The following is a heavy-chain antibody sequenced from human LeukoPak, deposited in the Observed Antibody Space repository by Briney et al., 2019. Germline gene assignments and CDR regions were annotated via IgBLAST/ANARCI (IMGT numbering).Heavy chain of an antibody. D-gene: IGHD3-3*01. CDR3: ARDGTTIFGVGTPGWFDP. CDR2: IYYSGST. V-gene: IGHV4-59*11. CDR1: GGSISSHY. J-gene: IGHJ5*02. Sequence: SETLSFTCTVSGGSISSHYWSWIRQPPGKGLEWIGYIYYSGSTNYNPSLKSRVTISVDTSKNQFSLKLSSVTAADTAVYYCARDGTTIFGVGTPGWFDPWGQGTLVTVSS.